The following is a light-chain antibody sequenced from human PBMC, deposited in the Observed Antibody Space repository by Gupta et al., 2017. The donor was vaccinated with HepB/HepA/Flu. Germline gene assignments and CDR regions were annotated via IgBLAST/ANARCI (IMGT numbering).Light chain of an antibody. CDR3: QQSDSTPSIT. V-gene: IGKV1-39*01. J-gene: IGKJ5*01. CDR1: QSISSY. Sequence: DIQMTQSPSSLSASVGDRVTITCRASQSISSYLNWYQQKPGKAPKLLIYAASSWQSGVPSRFSGSGSGKDFTLTISRRQPEDFATYYCQQSDSTPSITFGQGTRLEIK. CDR2: AAS.